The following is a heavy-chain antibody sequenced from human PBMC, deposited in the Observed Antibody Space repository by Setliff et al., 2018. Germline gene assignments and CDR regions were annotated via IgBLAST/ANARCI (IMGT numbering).Heavy chain of an antibody. V-gene: IGHV4-59*11. J-gene: IGHJ4*02. CDR1: GGSISSHY. D-gene: IGHD2-15*01. CDR3: ARVGYCSGGSCWGSFDY. Sequence: SETLSLTCTVSGGSISSHYWSWIRQPPGKGLEWIGYIYYSGSTNYNPSLKSXVTISVDTSKNQFSLKLSSVTAADTAVYYCARVGYCSGGSCWGSFDYWGQGTLVTVSS. CDR2: IYYSGST.